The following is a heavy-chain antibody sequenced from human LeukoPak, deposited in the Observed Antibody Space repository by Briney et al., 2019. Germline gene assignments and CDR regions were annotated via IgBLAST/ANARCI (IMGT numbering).Heavy chain of an antibody. J-gene: IGHJ4*02. CDR1: GGSISSGGYY. Sequence: PSETLSLTCTVSGGSISSGGYYWSWIRQHPGKGLEWIGYIYYSGSTYYNPSLKSRVTISVDTSKNQFSLKLSSVTAADTAVYYCARGYEVPAAIPYYFDYWGQGTLATVSS. CDR3: ARGYEVPAAIPYYFDY. V-gene: IGHV4-31*03. D-gene: IGHD2-2*02. CDR2: IYYSGST.